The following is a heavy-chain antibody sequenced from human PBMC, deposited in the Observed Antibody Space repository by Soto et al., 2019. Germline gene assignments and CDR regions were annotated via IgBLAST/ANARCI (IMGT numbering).Heavy chain of an antibody. CDR3: ARGTYSSSWYYDY. D-gene: IGHD6-13*01. CDR1: RPFLTSGDYY. Sequence: PSETLSLTCTLSRPFLTSGDYYCSWILQPPGKSLEWIGYIYYSGSTYYNPSLKSRVTISVDTSKNQFSLKLSSVTAADTAVYYCARGTYSSSWYYDYWGQGTLVTVSS. V-gene: IGHV4-30-4*01. J-gene: IGHJ4*02. CDR2: IYYSGST.